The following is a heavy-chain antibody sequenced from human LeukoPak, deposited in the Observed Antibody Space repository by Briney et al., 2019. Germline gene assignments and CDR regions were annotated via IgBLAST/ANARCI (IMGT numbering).Heavy chain of an antibody. V-gene: IGHV4-34*01. CDR2: INHSGST. CDR1: GGSFSGYY. J-gene: IGHJ4*02. Sequence: PSETLSLTCAVYGGSFSGYYWSWILQPAGKGLEWIGEINHSGSTNYNPSLKSRVTISVDTSKNQFSLKLSPVTAADTAVYYCARWEGGSYYDFDYWGQGTLVTVSS. D-gene: IGHD1-26*01. CDR3: ARWEGGSYYDFDY.